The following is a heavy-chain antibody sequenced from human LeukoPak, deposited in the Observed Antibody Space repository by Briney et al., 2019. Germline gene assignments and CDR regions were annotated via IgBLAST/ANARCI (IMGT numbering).Heavy chain of an antibody. D-gene: IGHD6-19*01. J-gene: IGHJ4*02. V-gene: IGHV6-1*01. CDR1: GDSVSSNSAA. CDR3: AGSLSSGWYAVAGEPFDY. CDR2: TYYRSKWYN. Sequence: SQTLSLTCAISGDSVSSNSAAWNWIRQSPSRGLEWLGRTYYRSKWYNDYAVSVKSRITINPDTSKNQFSLQLNSVTPEDTAVYYCAGSLSSGWYAVAGEPFDYWGQGTLVTVSS.